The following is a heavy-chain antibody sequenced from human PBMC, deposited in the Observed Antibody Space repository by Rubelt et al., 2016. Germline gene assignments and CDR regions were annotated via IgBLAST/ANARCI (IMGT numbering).Heavy chain of an antibody. Sequence: QVQLQQWGEGLLKPSETLSLTCVVSGGSFSGYSWSWIRQPPGRGLEWIGSIYYSGTTYYNPSLKSRVTISLDTSKNQFSLKLSSGTAADTAVYYWARHDTDGRSNNWFDPWGQGTLVTVSS. CDR2: IYYSGTT. J-gene: IGHJ5*02. CDR3: ARHDTDGRSNNWFDP. V-gene: IGHV4-34*02. CDR1: GGSFSGYS. D-gene: IGHD5-18*01.